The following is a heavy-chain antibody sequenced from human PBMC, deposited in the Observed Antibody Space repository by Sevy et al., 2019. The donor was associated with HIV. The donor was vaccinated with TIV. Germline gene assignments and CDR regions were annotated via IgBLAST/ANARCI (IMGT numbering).Heavy chain of an antibody. V-gene: IGHV3-48*02. CDR1: GFTFSSYS. CDR3: ARTKLAYYIDY. Sequence: GGSLRLSCAASGFTFSSYSMNWVRQAPGKGLEWVSYINSSSSTIYYEDSVKGRFTISRNNAKNYLYLQMNSLRDEDTAVYYCARTKLAYYIDYWGQGTLVTVSS. D-gene: IGHD1-1*01. CDR2: INSSSSTI. J-gene: IGHJ4*02.